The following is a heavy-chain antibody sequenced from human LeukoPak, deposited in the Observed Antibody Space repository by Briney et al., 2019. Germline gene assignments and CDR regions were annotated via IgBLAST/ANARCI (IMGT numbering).Heavy chain of an antibody. J-gene: IGHJ4*02. CDR3: ALSIAAPTDYFDY. CDR1: GGSFSGYY. CDR2: IKHSGST. Sequence: KPSETLSLTCAVYGGSFSGYYWSWIRQPPGKGLEWIGEIKHSGSTNYNPSLKSRVTISVDTSKNQFSLKLSSVTAADTAVYYCALSIAAPTDYFDYWGQGTLVTVFS. D-gene: IGHD6-6*01. V-gene: IGHV4-34*01.